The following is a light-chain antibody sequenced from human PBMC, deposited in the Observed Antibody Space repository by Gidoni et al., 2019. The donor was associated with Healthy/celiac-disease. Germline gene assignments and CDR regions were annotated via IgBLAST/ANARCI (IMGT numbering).Light chain of an antibody. V-gene: IGLV2-8*01. J-gene: IGLJ2*01. CDR1: SSDVGGYNY. Sequence: QSALTQPPSASGSPGQSLTISCTGTSSDVGGYNYVSWYQQHPGKAPKLMIYEVSKRPSGVPDRFSGSKSGNTASLTVSGLQAEDEADYYCSSYAGSNKVVFGGGTKLTVL. CDR2: EVS. CDR3: SSYAGSNKVV.